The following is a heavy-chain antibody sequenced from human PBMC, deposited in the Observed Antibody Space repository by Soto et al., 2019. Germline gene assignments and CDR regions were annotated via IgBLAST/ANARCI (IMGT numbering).Heavy chain of an antibody. J-gene: IGHJ3*02. V-gene: IGHV1-69*12. CDR3: ARDQGATILNAFDI. CDR1: GGTFSSYA. Sequence: QVQLVQSGAEVKKPGSSVKVSCKASGGTFSSYAISWVRQAPGQGLEWMGGIIPIFATANYAQKFQGRVTITADGSMSTAYMELNSLRSEDTAVYYCARDQGATILNAFDIWGQGTMVTVSS. D-gene: IGHD1-26*01. CDR2: IIPIFATA.